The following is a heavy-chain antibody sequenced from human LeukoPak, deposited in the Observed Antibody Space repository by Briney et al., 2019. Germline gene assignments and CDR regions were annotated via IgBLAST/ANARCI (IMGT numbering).Heavy chain of an antibody. J-gene: IGHJ4*02. Sequence: TLSLTCTVSGGSISSYYWSWIRQPPGKPLEWLARIDWDDDKYYSTSLKTRLTISKDTSKNQVVLTMTNMDPVDTATYYCARIWLTRSYYFDYWGQGTLVTVSS. CDR2: IDWDDDK. CDR3: ARIWLTRSYYFDY. CDR1: GGSISSYYW. D-gene: IGHD5-12*01. V-gene: IGHV2-70*11.